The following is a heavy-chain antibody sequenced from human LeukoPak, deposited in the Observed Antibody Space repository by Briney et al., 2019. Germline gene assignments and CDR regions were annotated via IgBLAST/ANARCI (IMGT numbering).Heavy chain of an antibody. V-gene: IGHV1-69*13. D-gene: IGHD2-21*02. Sequence: ASVKVSCKASGYTFTSYAISWVRQAPGQGLEWMGGIIPIFGTANYAQKFQGRVTITADESTSTAYMELSSLRSEDTAVYYCARVYAGDWYDYWGQGTLVTVSS. CDR2: IIPIFGTA. CDR1: GYTFTSYA. CDR3: ARVYAGDWYDY. J-gene: IGHJ4*02.